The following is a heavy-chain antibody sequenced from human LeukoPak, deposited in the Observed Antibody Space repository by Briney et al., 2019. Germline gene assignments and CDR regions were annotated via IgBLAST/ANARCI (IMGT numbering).Heavy chain of an antibody. CDR3: ARDPAYCGGDCYSEYQDAFDI. D-gene: IGHD2-21*02. CDR2: ISSSSSYI. J-gene: IGHJ3*02. Sequence: PGGSLRLSCAASGFTFSSYSMNWVRQAPGKGLEWVSSISSSSSYIYYADSVRGRFTISRDNAKNSLYLQINSLRAEDTAVYYCARDPAYCGGDCYSEYQDAFDIWGQGTRVTVSS. V-gene: IGHV3-21*01. CDR1: GFTFSSYS.